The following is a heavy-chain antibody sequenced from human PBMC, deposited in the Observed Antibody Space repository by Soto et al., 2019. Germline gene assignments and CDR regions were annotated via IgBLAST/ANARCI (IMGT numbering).Heavy chain of an antibody. CDR3: ARHRPRLDGYNTLPSPPGHY. D-gene: IGHD5-12*01. Sequence: PSETLSLTCTVSGGSISSSSYYWGWIRQPPGKGLEWIGSIYYSGSTYYNPSLKSRVTISVDTSKNQFSPKLSSVTAADTAVYYCARHRPRLDGYNTLPSPPGHYRGQATLVTVS. J-gene: IGHJ4*02. CDR2: IYYSGST. V-gene: IGHV4-39*01. CDR1: GGSISSSSYY.